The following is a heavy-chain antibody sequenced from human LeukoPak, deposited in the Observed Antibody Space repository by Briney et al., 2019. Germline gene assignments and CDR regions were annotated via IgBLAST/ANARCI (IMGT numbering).Heavy chain of an antibody. Sequence: SGTLSLTCTVSGGSISSYYWSWIRQPAGKGLEWIGRIYTSGSTNYNPSLKSRVTMSVDTSKNQFSLKLSSVTAADTAVYYCARDPRIAAAGNWFDPWGQGTLVTVSS. V-gene: IGHV4-4*07. CDR1: GGSISSYY. D-gene: IGHD6-13*01. CDR3: ARDPRIAAAGNWFDP. J-gene: IGHJ5*02. CDR2: IYTSGST.